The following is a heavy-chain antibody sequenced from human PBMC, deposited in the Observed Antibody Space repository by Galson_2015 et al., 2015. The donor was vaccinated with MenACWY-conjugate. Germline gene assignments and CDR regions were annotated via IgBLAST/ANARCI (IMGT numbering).Heavy chain of an antibody. J-gene: IGHJ4*02. CDR1: GFTFSSYG. V-gene: IGHV3-23*01. CDR3: ARGGYITGYSFGL. CDR2: ISASGAGV. Sequence: SLRLSCAAAGFTFSSYGLNWVRQAPGAGLGWVSVISASGAGVFQADSVKGRFPIARDNSKSALYLEMNSLRPEDTAVYYCARGGYITGYSFGLWGQGTRVTVSS. D-gene: IGHD2-15*01.